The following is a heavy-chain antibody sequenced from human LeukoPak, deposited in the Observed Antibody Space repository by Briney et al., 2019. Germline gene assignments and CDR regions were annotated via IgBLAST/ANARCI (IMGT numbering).Heavy chain of an antibody. J-gene: IGHJ4*02. CDR1: GGSISNYY. CDR3: ARQGVATAIDY. D-gene: IGHD2-21*02. Sequence: PSETLSLTCTVSGGSISNYYWSWIRQPAGKGLERIGRISASENTNYNPSLKSRVTMSVDTSMNLFALKLSSVAAADTAVYYCARQGVATAIDYWGQGTLVTVSS. CDR2: ISASENT. V-gene: IGHV4-4*07.